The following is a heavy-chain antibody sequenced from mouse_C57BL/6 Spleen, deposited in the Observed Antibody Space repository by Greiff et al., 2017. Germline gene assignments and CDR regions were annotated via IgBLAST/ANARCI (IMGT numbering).Heavy chain of an antibody. CDR3: ARIEFDGSEAD. CDR1: GYAFSSYW. Sequence: QVQLQESGAELVKPGASVKLSCKASGYAFSSYWMNWVKQRPGQGLEWIGQIYPGDGDTNYNGKFKGKATLTADKSSSTAYMQLSSLTAEDSAVYVRARIEFDGSEADWGQGTLVTVSA. D-gene: IGHD1-1*01. J-gene: IGHJ3*01. V-gene: IGHV1-80*01. CDR2: IYPGDGDT.